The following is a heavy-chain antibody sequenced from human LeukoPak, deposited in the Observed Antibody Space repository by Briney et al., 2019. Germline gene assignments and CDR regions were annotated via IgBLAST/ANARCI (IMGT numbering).Heavy chain of an antibody. J-gene: IGHJ3*02. CDR1: GGSLICSY. Sequence: SETLTLPCTVYGGSLICSYRSWLRQPPGKGLEWIGEINHSGNTNYNPSLKGRVTMSVDTSKNQFSLKLSSVTAADTAVYYCDRGGSTGAFDICGQGTMVTVSS. CDR3: DRGGSTGAFDI. CDR2: INHSGNT. V-gene: IGHV4-34*01.